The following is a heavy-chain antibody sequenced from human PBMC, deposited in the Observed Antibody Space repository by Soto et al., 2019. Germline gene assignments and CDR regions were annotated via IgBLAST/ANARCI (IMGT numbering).Heavy chain of an antibody. CDR3: TRREYDFWSGDNYYYYYGMDV. J-gene: IGHJ6*02. CDR2: IRSKANSYAT. V-gene: IGHV3-73*01. CDR1: GFTFSGSA. Sequence: GGSLRLSCAASGFTFSGSAMHWVRQASGKGLEWVGRIRSKANSYATAYAASVKGRFTISRDDSKNTAYLQMNSLKTEDTAVYYCTRREYDFWSGDNYYYYYGMDVWGQGTTVTVSS. D-gene: IGHD3-3*01.